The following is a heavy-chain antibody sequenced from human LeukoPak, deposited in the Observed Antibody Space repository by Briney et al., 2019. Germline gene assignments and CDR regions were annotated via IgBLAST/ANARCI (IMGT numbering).Heavy chain of an antibody. CDR3: ARDKPTVGATTYYYYGMDV. Sequence: SQTLSLTCAISGDSVSSNSAAWNWIRQSPSRGLEWMGRTYYRSKWYNDHAVSVKSRITINPDTSKNQFSLPLNTVTPEDTAVYYCARDKPTVGATTYYYYGMDVWGQGTTVTVSS. D-gene: IGHD1-26*01. CDR2: TYYRSKWYN. CDR1: GDSVSSNSAA. V-gene: IGHV6-1*01. J-gene: IGHJ6*02.